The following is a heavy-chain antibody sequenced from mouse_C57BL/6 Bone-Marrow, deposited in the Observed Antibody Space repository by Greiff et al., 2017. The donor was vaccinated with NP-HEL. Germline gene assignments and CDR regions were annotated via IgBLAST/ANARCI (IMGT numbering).Heavy chain of an antibody. D-gene: IGHD1-1*01. Sequence: EVQLQQSGGDLVKPGGSLKLSCAASGFTFSSYGMSWVRQTPDKRLEWVATISSGGSYTYYSDSVKGRFTISRDNAKNTLYLQMSSLKSEDTAMYYCARHLITTVVATDYWGQGTTLTVSS. J-gene: IGHJ2*01. CDR1: GFTFSSYG. CDR3: ARHLITTVVATDY. V-gene: IGHV5-6*01. CDR2: ISSGGSYT.